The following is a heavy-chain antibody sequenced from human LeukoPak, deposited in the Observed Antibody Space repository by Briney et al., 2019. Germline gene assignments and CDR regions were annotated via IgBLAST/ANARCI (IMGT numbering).Heavy chain of an antibody. CDR2: INSDGSST. CDR3: ARQSSGWFDAFDI. D-gene: IGHD6-19*01. V-gene: IGHV3-74*01. J-gene: IGHJ3*02. CDR1: GFTFSSYW. Sequence: PRGSLRLSCAASGFTFSSYWMHWVRQAPGKGLVWVSRINSDGSSTSYADSVKGRFTISRDNAKNTLYLQTNSLRAEDTAVYYCARQSSGWFDAFDIWGQGTMVTVSS.